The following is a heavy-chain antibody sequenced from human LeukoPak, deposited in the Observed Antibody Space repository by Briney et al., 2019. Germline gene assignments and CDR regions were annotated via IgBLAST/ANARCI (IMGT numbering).Heavy chain of an antibody. CDR3: ARQVAVAGTTTTYYFDY. J-gene: IGHJ4*02. CDR1: GGSFSGYY. V-gene: IGHV4-34*01. Sequence: PSETLSLTCAVYGGSFSGYYWSWIRQPPGKGLEWIGEINHSGSTNYNPSLKSRVTISVDTSKNQFSLKLSSVTAADTAVYYCARQVAVAGTTTTYYFDYWGQGTLVTVSS. CDR2: INHSGST. D-gene: IGHD6-19*01.